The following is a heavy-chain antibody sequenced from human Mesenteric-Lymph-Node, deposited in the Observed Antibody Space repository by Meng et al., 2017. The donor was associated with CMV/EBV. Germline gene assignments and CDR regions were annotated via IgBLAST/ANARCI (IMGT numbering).Heavy chain of an antibody. V-gene: IGHV1-2*06. CDR2: INPDSGGT. CDR3: ARGVIALARFWYFDL. J-gene: IGHJ2*01. Sequence: SGYTFTGYYMHWVRQAPGQGLEWMGRINPDSGGTNYAQKFQDRVTMTRDTSLTTAYMELSGLTSDDTAVYYCARGVIALARFWYFDLWGRGTLVTVSS. CDR1: GYTFTGYY. D-gene: IGHD2/OR15-2a*01.